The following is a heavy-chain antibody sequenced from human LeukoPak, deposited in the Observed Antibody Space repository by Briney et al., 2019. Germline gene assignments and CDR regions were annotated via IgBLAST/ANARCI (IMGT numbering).Heavy chain of an antibody. CDR3: ARERGYDYVWGSYRYFAFDY. CDR2: IYSGGST. Sequence: GGSLRLSCAASGFTVSSNYMSWVRQAPGKGLEWVSVIYSGGSTYYADSVKGRFTISRDNSKNTLYLQMNSLRAEDTAVYYCARERGYDYVWGSYRYFAFDYWGQGTLVTVSS. V-gene: IGHV3-66*01. D-gene: IGHD3-16*02. J-gene: IGHJ4*02. CDR1: GFTVSSNY.